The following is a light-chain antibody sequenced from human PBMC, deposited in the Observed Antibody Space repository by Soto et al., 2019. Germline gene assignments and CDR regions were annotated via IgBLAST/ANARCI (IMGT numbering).Light chain of an antibody. V-gene: IGKV3-20*01. J-gene: IGKJ1*01. Sequence: EIVLTQSPGTLSLSPGERATLSCRCSQSVSSSYLAWYQQKRGQAPRLLVYGASSRATGIPDRFSGSGSGTEFTLTISSLQSEDLAVYYCQQYNNWPPRTFGQGTKVDNK. CDR1: QSVSSSY. CDR2: GAS. CDR3: QQYNNWPPRT.